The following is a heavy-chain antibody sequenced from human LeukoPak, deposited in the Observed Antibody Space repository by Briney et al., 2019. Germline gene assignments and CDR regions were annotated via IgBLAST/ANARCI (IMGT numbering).Heavy chain of an antibody. CDR1: GFTFSSYS. CDR3: AKDRGLRLRWYFDL. CDR2: ISSSSSYI. J-gene: IGHJ2*01. Sequence: GGSLRLSCAASGFTFSSYSMNWVRQAPGKGLEWVSSISSSSSYIYYADSVKGRFTISRDNAKNSLYLQMNSLRAEDTALYYCAKDRGLRLRWYFDLWGRGTLVTVSS. D-gene: IGHD4-17*01. V-gene: IGHV3-21*04.